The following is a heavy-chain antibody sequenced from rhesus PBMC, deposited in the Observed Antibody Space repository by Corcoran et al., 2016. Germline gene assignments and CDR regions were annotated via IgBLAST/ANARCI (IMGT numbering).Heavy chain of an antibody. Sequence: QVQLQESGPGLVKPLETLSLTCTVSGGSISDSYYWSWLRQPPGKGLEWIGRTYGRCRSTTSHPTLMRRVTISRDTSKNQFSRKLSSVTAADSAVYYCARDLIAAAGRRFDYWGQGVLVTVSS. V-gene: IGHV4-147*01. J-gene: IGHJ4*01. CDR1: GGSISDSYY. D-gene: IGHD6-25*01. CDR2: TYGRCRST. CDR3: ARDLIAAAGRRFDY.